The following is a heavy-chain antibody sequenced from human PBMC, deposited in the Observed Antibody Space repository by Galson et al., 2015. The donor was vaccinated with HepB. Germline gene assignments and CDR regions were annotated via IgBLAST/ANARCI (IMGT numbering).Heavy chain of an antibody. CDR3: ARVTGTLGGRFHY. J-gene: IGHJ4*02. Sequence: LSLTCTVSGGSIRSSSYYWGWIRQPPGKGLEWIGSIYYSGSTYYNPSLKSRVTISVDTSKNQFSLKLSSVTAADTAVYYCARVTGTLGGRFHYWGQGTLVTVSS. D-gene: IGHD3-16*01. V-gene: IGHV4-39*07. CDR2: IYYSGST. CDR1: GGSIRSSSYY.